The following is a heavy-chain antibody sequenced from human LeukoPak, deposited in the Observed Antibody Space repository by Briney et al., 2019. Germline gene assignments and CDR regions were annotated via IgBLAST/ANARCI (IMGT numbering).Heavy chain of an antibody. CDR3: ARGRGGYYGSGIYHNSET. CDR2: IYSGGST. Sequence: PGGSLRLSCAASGFTFSSYSMSWFRQAPGKGLEWVSVIYSGGSTYYADSVKGRFTISRDISKNTLYLQMNSLRAEDTAVYYCARGRGGYYGSGIYHNSETWGQGTLVTVSS. D-gene: IGHD3-10*01. V-gene: IGHV3-53*01. J-gene: IGHJ5*02. CDR1: GFTFSSYS.